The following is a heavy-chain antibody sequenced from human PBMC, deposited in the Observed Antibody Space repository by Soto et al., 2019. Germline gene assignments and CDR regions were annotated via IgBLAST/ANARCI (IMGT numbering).Heavy chain of an antibody. J-gene: IGHJ4*02. V-gene: IGHV4-34*01. CDR2: INHSGST. D-gene: IGHD1-26*01. CDR3: ARHGTYYPFDS. CDR1: GGSFSGYY. Sequence: SETLSLTCAFYGGSFSGYYWSWIRQPPGTGLEWIGEINHSGSTYYNSSLESRAPISVDTSKNQFSLKLSSVSAADTAVYYCARHGTYYPFDSWGQGALVTVSS.